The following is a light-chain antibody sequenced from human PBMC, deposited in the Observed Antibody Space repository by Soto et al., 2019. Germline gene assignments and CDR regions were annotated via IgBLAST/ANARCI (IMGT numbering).Light chain of an antibody. CDR1: TGAVTSGYY. CDR3: LLLYGGAQTWV. V-gene: IGLV7-43*01. CDR2: STN. J-gene: IGLJ3*02. Sequence: QAVVTQEPSLTVSPGGTVTLTCASSTGAVTSGYYPNWFQQKPGQAPRALIYSTNKKHSWTPARFSGSLLGGKAALTLSGVQPEDEADYYCLLLYGGAQTWVFGGGTKLTVL.